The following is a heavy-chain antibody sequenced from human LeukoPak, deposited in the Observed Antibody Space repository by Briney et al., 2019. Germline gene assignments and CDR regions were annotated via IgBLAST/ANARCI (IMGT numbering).Heavy chain of an antibody. D-gene: IGHD6-25*01. J-gene: IGHJ4*02. Sequence: GASVKVSCKVSGYTLTELSMHWVRQAPGKGLEWTGGFDPEDGETIYAQKLQGRVTMTTDTSTSTAYMELRSLRSDDTAVYYCAREAAGGGYWGQGTLVTVSS. V-gene: IGHV1-24*01. CDR1: GYTLTELS. CDR3: AREAAGGGY. CDR2: FDPEDGET.